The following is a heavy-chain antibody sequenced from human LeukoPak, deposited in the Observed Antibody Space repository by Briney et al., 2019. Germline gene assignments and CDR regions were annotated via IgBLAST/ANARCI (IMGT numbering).Heavy chain of an antibody. V-gene: IGHV4-31*03. J-gene: IGHJ4*02. Sequence: SETLSLTCTVSGGSISSGGYYWSWIRQHPGKGLEWIGYIYYSGSTYYNPSLKSRVTISVDKSKNQFSLKLSSVTAADTAVYYCASFSSGWRDHFDYWGQGTLVTVSS. CDR3: ASFSSGWRDHFDY. CDR1: GGSISSGGYY. D-gene: IGHD6-19*01. CDR2: IYYSGST.